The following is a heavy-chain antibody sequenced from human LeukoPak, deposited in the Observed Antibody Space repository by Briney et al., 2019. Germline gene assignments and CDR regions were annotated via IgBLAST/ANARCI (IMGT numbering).Heavy chain of an antibody. D-gene: IGHD1-26*01. CDR1: GGSISSYY. CDR2: IYYSGST. Sequence: PSETLSLTCTVSGGSISSYYWGWIRQPPGKGLEWIGSIYYSGSTYYNPSLKSRVTISVDTSKNQFSLKLSSVTAADTAVYYCARHSHSGSYYQYWGQGTLVTVSS. CDR3: ARHSHSGSYYQY. J-gene: IGHJ4*02. V-gene: IGHV4-39*01.